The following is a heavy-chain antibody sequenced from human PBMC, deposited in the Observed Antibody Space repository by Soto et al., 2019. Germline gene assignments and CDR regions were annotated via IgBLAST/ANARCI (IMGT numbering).Heavy chain of an antibody. D-gene: IGHD3-16*02. CDR2: INAGNGNT. J-gene: IGHJ6*02. CDR1: GYTFTSHS. V-gene: IGHV1-3*01. Sequence: ASVKVSCKASGYTFTSHSMHWVRQAPGQRLEWMGWINAGNGNTKYSQKFQGRVTITRDTSASTAYMELSSLRSEDTAVYYCAREREGGNYDYVWGGYRSNAMDCWGQGNTVTFS. CDR3: AREREGGNYDYVWGGYRSNAMDC.